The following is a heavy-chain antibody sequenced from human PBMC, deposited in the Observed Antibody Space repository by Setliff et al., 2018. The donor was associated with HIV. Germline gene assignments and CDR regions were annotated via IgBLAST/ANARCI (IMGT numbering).Heavy chain of an antibody. CDR2: IYPGDSDT. D-gene: IGHD5-12*01. V-gene: IGHV5-51*01. J-gene: IGHJ4*02. CDR3: ARTEMATQRSRAAIDY. Sequence: HGESLKISCKGSGYSFTSYWIGWVRQMPGKGLEWMGIIYPGDSDTRYSPSFQGQVTISADKSISTAYLQWSSLKASDTAMYYCARTEMATQRSRAAIDYWGQGTLVTVSS. CDR1: GYSFTSYW.